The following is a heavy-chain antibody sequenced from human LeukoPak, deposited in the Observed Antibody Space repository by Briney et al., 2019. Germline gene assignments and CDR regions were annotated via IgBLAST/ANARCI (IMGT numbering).Heavy chain of an antibody. J-gene: IGHJ4*02. D-gene: IGHD2-2*01. V-gene: IGHV1-18*04. CDR1: GYTFTSYG. Sequence: ASVKVSCKASGYTFTSYGISWVRQAPGQGLEWMGWISAYNGNTNYAQKPQGRVTMTTDTSTSTAYMELRSLRSDDTAVYYCARDICSSTSCYEDYWGQGTLVTVSS. CDR3: ARDICSSTSCYEDY. CDR2: ISAYNGNT.